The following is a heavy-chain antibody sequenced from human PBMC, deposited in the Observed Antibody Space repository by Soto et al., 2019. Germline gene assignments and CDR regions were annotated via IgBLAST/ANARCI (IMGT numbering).Heavy chain of an antibody. CDR1: GGTFSCYA. Sequence: SVKVSCKASGGTFSCYAISWVRQAPGQGLEWMGGIIPIFGTANYAQKFQGRVTITADESTSTAYMELSSLRSEDTAVYYCARADSSGYPSPAVYWGQGTLVTVSS. D-gene: IGHD3-22*01. CDR2: IIPIFGTA. V-gene: IGHV1-69*13. J-gene: IGHJ4*02. CDR3: ARADSSGYPSPAVY.